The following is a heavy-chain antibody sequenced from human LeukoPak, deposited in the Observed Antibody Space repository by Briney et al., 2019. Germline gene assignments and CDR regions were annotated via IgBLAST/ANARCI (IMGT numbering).Heavy chain of an antibody. CDR1: GGSISSYY. D-gene: IGHD3-10*01. J-gene: IGHJ4*02. Sequence: PSETLSLTCTVSGGSISSYYWSWIRQPAGKGLEWIGRIYTSGSTNYNPSLKSRVTMSIDTSKSQFSLWLSSVTAADTAVYYCARDQLNEVLWFGELQTNLDYWGQGTLVTVSS. V-gene: IGHV4-4*07. CDR2: IYTSGST. CDR3: ARDQLNEVLWFGELQTNLDY.